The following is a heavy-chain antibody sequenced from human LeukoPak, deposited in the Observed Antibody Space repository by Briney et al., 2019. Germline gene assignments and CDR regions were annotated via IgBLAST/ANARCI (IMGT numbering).Heavy chain of an antibody. J-gene: IGHJ4*02. CDR3: ARDTVTTFNFDY. V-gene: IGHV3-21*01. CDR2: ISSSSSYI. D-gene: IGHD4-17*01. CDR1: GFTFSSYS. Sequence: GGSLRLSCAASGFTFSSYSMNWVRQAPGKGLEWVSSISSSSSYIYYADPVKGRFTISRGNAKNSLYLQMNSLRAEDTAVYYCARDTVTTFNFDYWGQGTLVTVSS.